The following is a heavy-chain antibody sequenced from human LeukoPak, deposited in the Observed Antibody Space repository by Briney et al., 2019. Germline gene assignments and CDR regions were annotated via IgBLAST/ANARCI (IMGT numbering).Heavy chain of an antibody. CDR2: IYYSGST. CDR1: GGPISSSSYY. Sequence: SETLSLTCTVSGGPISSSSYYWGWIRQPPGKGLEWIGSIYYSGSTYYNPSLKSRVTISVDTSKNQFSLKLSSVTAADTAVYYCARRRGSGPDDYWGQGTLVTVSS. V-gene: IGHV4-39*01. J-gene: IGHJ4*02. CDR3: ARRRGSGPDDY. D-gene: IGHD6-19*01.